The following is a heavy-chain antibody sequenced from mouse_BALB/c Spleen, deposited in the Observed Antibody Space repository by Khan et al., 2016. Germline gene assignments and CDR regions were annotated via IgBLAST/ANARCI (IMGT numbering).Heavy chain of an antibody. D-gene: IGHD2-3*01. CDR1: GFNIKDYY. J-gene: IGHJ3*01. CDR3: ALDGSWFAY. Sequence: VQLQQSGAELVRPGALVKLSCKASGFNIKDYYMHWVKQRPEQGLEWIGWIDPENGNTIYDPKFQGKASITADTSSNTAYLQLSSLTSEGTAVYYCALDGSWFAYWGQGTLVTVSA. CDR2: IDPENGNT. V-gene: IGHV14-1*02.